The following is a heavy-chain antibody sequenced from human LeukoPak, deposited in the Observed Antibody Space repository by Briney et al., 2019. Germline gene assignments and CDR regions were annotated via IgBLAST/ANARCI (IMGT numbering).Heavy chain of an antibody. Sequence: GASVKVSCKASGYTFTGYYMHWVRQAPGQGLEWMGWINPNSGGTNYAQKFQGRVTMTRDTSISTAYMELRSLKSDDTAVYYCARASYCSGGSCYSDYWGQGTLVTVSS. CDR1: GYTFTGYY. V-gene: IGHV1-2*02. CDR3: ARASYCSGGSCYSDY. J-gene: IGHJ4*02. CDR2: INPNSGGT. D-gene: IGHD2-15*01.